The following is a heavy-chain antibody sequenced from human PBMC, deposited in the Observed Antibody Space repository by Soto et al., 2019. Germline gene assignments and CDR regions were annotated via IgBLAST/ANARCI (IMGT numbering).Heavy chain of an antibody. CDR3: AHRVTYSGYWDVCWFDS. CDR1: GFSLTNSGVG. D-gene: IGHD6-25*01. CDR2: IYWDNDR. J-gene: IGHJ5*01. Sequence: QITLKESGPTLVEPTQTLKLTCSFSGFSLTNSGVGVGWFRQAPGKALECLGIIYWDNDRRYNPSLKTRLTITKDTSKNQVVLSMTYMEPVDTGTYYCAHRVTYSGYWDVCWFDSWGQGTPVTVS. V-gene: IGHV2-5*02.